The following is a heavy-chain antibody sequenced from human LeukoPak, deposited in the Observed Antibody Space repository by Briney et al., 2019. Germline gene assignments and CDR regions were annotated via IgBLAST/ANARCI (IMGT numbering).Heavy chain of an antibody. J-gene: IGHJ4*02. D-gene: IGHD2-2*01. V-gene: IGHV4-4*02. Sequence: SGTLSLTCAVSGGSISSSNWWSWVRQPPGKGLEWIGEIYHSGSTNYNPSLKSRVTISVDQSKNQFSLKLSSVTAADTAVYYCAREAVVPADYFDYWGQGTLVTVSS. CDR1: GGSISSSNW. CDR3: AREAVVPADYFDY. CDR2: IYHSGST.